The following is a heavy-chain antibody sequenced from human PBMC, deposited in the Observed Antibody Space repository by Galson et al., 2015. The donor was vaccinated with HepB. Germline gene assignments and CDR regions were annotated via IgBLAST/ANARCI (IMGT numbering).Heavy chain of an antibody. CDR2: ISSSSSYI. D-gene: IGHD1-1*01. Sequence: SLRLSCAASGFTFSSYSMNWVRQAPGKGLEWVSSISSSSSYIYYADSVKGRFTISRDNAKNSLYLQMNSLRAEDTAVYYCVRDDFNDPSLFDFWGQGTLVTVSS. CDR1: GFTFSSYS. J-gene: IGHJ4*02. V-gene: IGHV3-21*01. CDR3: VRDDFNDPSLFDF.